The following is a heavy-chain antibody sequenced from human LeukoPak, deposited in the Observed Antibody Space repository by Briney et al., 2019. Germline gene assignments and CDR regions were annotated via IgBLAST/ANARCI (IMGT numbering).Heavy chain of an antibody. CDR3: ARDWGYCSSTSCSSLDY. Sequence: PGGSLRLSCAASGFTFSSYEMNWVRQAPGKGLEWVSYISSSGSTIYYADPVKGRFTISRDNAKNSLYLQMNSLRAEDTAVYYCARDWGYCSSTSCSSLDYWGQGTLVTVSS. J-gene: IGHJ4*02. V-gene: IGHV3-48*03. CDR1: GFTFSSYE. CDR2: ISSSGSTI. D-gene: IGHD2-2*01.